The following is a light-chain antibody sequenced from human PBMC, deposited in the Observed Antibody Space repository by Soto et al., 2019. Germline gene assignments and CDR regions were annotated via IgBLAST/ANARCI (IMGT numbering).Light chain of an antibody. CDR1: QRLLHSNGNIF. CDR2: LGF. Sequence: EIVMTQSPPSLTVTPGEPASISCRSSQRLLHSNGNIFLDWYLQKPGQSPQLLIYLGFNRASGVPDRVSGSAAGTDFTLKISRVEAEDGGVYYCMQALQTPYTVGQGTKLEIK. V-gene: IGKV2-28*01. CDR3: MQALQTPYT. J-gene: IGKJ2*01.